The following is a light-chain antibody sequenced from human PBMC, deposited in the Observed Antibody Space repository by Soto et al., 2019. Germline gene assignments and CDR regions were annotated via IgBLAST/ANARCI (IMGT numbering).Light chain of an antibody. V-gene: IGLV2-23*02. CDR2: EVN. J-gene: IGLJ3*02. CDR3: CSFAGSSTFWV. CDR1: TSDVGGYDV. Sequence: QSVLTQPASVSGSPGQSITISCSRTTSDVGGYDVVSWYQQHPGKAPKLMIFEVNQRPSGVSDRFSGSKSGNTASLTISGLQAGDEADYYCCSFAGSSTFWVFGGGTKLTVL.